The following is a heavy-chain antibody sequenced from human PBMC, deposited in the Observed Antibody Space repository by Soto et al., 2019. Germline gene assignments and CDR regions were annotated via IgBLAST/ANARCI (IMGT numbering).Heavy chain of an antibody. Sequence: EVQLLESGGGLVQPGGSLRLSCAASGFTFSTSAMSWVRQAPGQGLEWVSGISGSGSTTYYADSVKGRFTISRDNSKNTLYLQMTSLRAEDTAVYYCAKRDLYYWGQGTLATVSS. CDR1: GFTFSTSA. V-gene: IGHV3-23*01. J-gene: IGHJ4*02. CDR3: AKRDLYY. CDR2: ISGSGSTT.